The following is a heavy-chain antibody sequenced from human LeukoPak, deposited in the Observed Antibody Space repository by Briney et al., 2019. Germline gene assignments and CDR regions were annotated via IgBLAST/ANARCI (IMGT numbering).Heavy chain of an antibody. CDR1: GGSISSGYY. D-gene: IGHD3-22*01. CDR3: ARYIADYYDSSGYPHYMDV. CDR2: IYHSGST. Sequence: SQTLSLTCVVSGGSISSGYYWGWIRPPPGKGLDWIGSIYHSGSTYYNPSLKSRVTISVDTSKNQFSLKLSSVTAADTAVYYCARYIADYYDSSGYPHYMDVWGKGTTVTVSS. V-gene: IGHV4-38-2*01. J-gene: IGHJ6*03.